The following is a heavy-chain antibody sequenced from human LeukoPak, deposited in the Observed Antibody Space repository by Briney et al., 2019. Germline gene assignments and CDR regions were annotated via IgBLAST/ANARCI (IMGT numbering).Heavy chain of an antibody. V-gene: IGHV3-48*03. J-gene: IGHJ6*04. CDR3: AELGITMIGGV. D-gene: IGHD3-10*02. CDR1: GFTFSSYE. CDR2: ISSSGSTI. Sequence: GGSLRLSCAASGFTFSSYEMKWVRQAPGKGLEWVSYISSSGSTIYYADSVKGRFTISRDNAKNSLYLKMNSLRDEDTAVYYCAELGITMIGGVWGKGTTVTISS.